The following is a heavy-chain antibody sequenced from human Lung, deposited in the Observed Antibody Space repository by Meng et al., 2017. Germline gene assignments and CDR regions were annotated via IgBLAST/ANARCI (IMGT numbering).Heavy chain of an antibody. CDR2: IDHNVDT. J-gene: IGHJ4*02. Sequence: ELQVAGPRVVMPAVTPSLTCTVSACAISSYYWNLMRQRPGKGLEWIGCIDHNVDTNYNPSPKSRDTISVDTSKNQFSLKLVSVTAADTAVYYCARGRRVIHPYYFDNWGQGTLVTVSS. D-gene: IGHD3-10*01. V-gene: IGHV4-59*01. CDR1: ACAISSYY. CDR3: ARGRRVIHPYYFDN.